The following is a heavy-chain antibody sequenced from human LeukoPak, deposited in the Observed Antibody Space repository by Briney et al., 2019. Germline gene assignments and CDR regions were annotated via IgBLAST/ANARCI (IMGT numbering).Heavy chain of an antibody. CDR1: GYSFTSSD. Sequence: ASVKVSCKASGYSFTSSDINWVRQAAGQGLEWMGWINPNSGRTGYAQKFQGRVTMTANTSINTAYMELSSLRFDDTAVYYCARGRSGLAAAGTYDYWGPGTLITVSS. CDR3: ARGRSGLAAAGTYDY. J-gene: IGHJ4*02. D-gene: IGHD6-13*01. CDR2: INPNSGRT. V-gene: IGHV1-8*01.